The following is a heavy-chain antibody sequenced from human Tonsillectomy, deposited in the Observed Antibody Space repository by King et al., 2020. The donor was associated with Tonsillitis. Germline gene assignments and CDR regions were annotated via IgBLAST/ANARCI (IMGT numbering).Heavy chain of an antibody. CDR3: TRGDDCSGGSCHYYGMDV. D-gene: IGHD2-15*01. V-gene: IGHV3-33*05. J-gene: IGHJ6*02. Sequence: VQLVESGGGVVQPGRSLRLSCAASGFTFSNYDMHWVRQAPGKGLEWVAVISYDGSNKYYAESVKGRFTISGDNSKNTLFLQMNSLRVEDTAVYYCTRGDDCSGGSCHYYGMDVWGQGTTVTVSS. CDR2: ISYDGSNK. CDR1: GFTFSNYD.